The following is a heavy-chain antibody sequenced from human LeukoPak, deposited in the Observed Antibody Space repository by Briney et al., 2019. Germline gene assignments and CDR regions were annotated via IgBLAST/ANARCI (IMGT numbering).Heavy chain of an antibody. CDR1: GGTFSSYA. CDR3: ARDLHYYDSSGYYDY. CDR2: IIPIFGTA. D-gene: IGHD3-22*01. V-gene: IGHV1-69*06. Sequence: SVKVSCKASGGTFSSYAISWVRQAPGQGLEWMGGIIPIFGTANYAQKFQGIVTITADKSTSTAYMELSSLRSEDTAVYYCARDLHYYDSSGYYDYWGQGTLVTVSS. J-gene: IGHJ4*02.